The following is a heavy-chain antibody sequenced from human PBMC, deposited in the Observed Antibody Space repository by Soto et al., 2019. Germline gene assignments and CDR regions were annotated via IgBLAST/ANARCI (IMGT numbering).Heavy chain of an antibody. CDR1: GYTFTGYA. CDR2: INAGNGNT. CDR3: ARGITLPTPLDY. Sequence: ASVKVSCKASGYTFTGYAMHWVRPAPGQRLEWMGWINAGNGNTIYSQKFQGRVTITRDTSASTAYMELSSLRSEDTAVYYCARGITLPTPLDYWGQGTLVTVSS. V-gene: IGHV1-3*01. D-gene: IGHD1-20*01. J-gene: IGHJ4*02.